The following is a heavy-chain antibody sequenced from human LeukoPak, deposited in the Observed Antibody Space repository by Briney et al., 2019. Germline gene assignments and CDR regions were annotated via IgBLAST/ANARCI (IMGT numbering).Heavy chain of an antibody. V-gene: IGHV4-59*08. CDR2: IYYSGST. CDR3: ARPFLSDSSGYFPSWFDP. J-gene: IGHJ5*02. D-gene: IGHD3-22*01. Sequence: PSETLSLTCTVSGGPISSYYWSRTRQPPGKGLEWFGYIYYSGSTYYNPSLKSRATISVDTSKNQFSLKLSSVTAADTAVYYCARPFLSDSSGYFPSWFDPWGQGTLVTVSS. CDR1: GGPISSYY.